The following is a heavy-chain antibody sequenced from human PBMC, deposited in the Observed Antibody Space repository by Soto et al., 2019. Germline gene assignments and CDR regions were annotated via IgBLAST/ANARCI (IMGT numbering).Heavy chain of an antibody. CDR3: ALKVVAYYDN. CDR2: INPAGGTT. J-gene: IGHJ4*02. Sequence: QVQLVQSGAEVKKPGASVRISCRASGYSFTSTYVHWVRQAPGQGPEWMGIINPAGGTTYYAQKCEGRVTISSDTSPDTFFMDLNDLKSEDTAVCFCALKVVAYYDNWGQGTLLTVSS. D-gene: IGHD5-12*01. CDR1: GYSFTSTY. V-gene: IGHV1-46*01.